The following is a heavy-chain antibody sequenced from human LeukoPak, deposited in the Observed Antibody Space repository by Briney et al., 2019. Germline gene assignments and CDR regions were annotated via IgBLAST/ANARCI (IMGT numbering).Heavy chain of an antibody. J-gene: IGHJ3*02. CDR2: IYYSGST. D-gene: IGHD2-15*01. V-gene: IGHV4-61*01. CDR3: AANPPLPTRYCSGGSCYSDDFDI. Sequence: PSETLSLTCTVSGGSVSSGSYYWSWIRQPPGKGLEWIGYIYYSGSTNYNPSLKSRVTISVDTSKNQFSLKLSSVTAADTAVYYCAANPPLPTRYCSGGSCYSDDFDIWGQGTMVTVSS. CDR1: GGSVSSGSYY.